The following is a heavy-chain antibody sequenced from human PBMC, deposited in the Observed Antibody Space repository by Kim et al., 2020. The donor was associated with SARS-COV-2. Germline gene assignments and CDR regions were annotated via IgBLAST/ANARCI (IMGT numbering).Heavy chain of an antibody. V-gene: IGHV3-30*18. Sequence: GGSLRLSCAASGFTFSSYGMHWVRQAPGKGLEWVAVISYDGSNKYSADSVKGRFTISRDNSKNTLYLQMNSLRAEDTALYYCAKVPTLSGSYYYFDYWGQGTLVTVSS. J-gene: IGHJ4*02. D-gene: IGHD1-26*01. CDR3: AKVPTLSGSYYYFDY. CDR2: ISYDGSNK. CDR1: GFTFSSYG.